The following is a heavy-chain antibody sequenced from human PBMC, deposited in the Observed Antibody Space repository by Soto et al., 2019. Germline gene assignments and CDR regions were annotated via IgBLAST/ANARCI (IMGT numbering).Heavy chain of an antibody. CDR2: MNPNSGNT. J-gene: IGHJ5*02. Sequence: ASVKVSCKASGYTFTGYDINWVRQATGQGLEWMGWMNPNSGNTGYAQKFQGRVTMTRNTSISTAYMELSSLRSEDTAVYYCAREYCSGGSCYLGNWFDPWGQGTLVTVSS. CDR3: AREYCSGGSCYLGNWFDP. CDR1: GYTFTGYD. V-gene: IGHV1-8*01. D-gene: IGHD2-15*01.